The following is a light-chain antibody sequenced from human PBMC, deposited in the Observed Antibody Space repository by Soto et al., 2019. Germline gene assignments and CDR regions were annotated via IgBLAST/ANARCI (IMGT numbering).Light chain of an antibody. CDR1: QSIINS. V-gene: IGKV1-33*01. CDR3: QQSVTLPNT. Sequence: DIQMTQSPSSVSASVGDRVTITCLASQSIINSLNWYQQKPGKAPNLLIYEVSNLETGVPSRFSGSGSGTDFTLTISSLQAEDIATYYCQQSVTLPNTFGQGTKVEIK. J-gene: IGKJ2*01. CDR2: EVS.